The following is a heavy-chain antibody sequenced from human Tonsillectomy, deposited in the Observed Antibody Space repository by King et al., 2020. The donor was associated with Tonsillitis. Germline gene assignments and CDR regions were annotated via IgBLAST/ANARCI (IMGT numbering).Heavy chain of an antibody. CDR2: ISWNSDSI. J-gene: IGHJ4*02. V-gene: IGHV3-9*01. Sequence: VQLVESGGGLVQPGRSLRLSCAASGFTFDDYAMHWVRQAPGEGLEWVSGISWNSDSIVYADSVKGRFTISRDNAKNSLYVQMNSLRAEDTALYYCAKEVGCLLSDKALDYWGQGTLVTVSS. D-gene: IGHD1-26*01. CDR1: GFTFDDYA. CDR3: AKEVGCLLSDKALDY.